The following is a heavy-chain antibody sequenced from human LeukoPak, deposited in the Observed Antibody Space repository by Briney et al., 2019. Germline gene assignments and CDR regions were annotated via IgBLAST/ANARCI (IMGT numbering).Heavy chain of an antibody. J-gene: IGHJ6*03. CDR2: ISAYNGNT. CDR1: GYIFTSYG. CDR3: AREGVPAAIYDYYMDV. V-gene: IGHV1-18*01. Sequence: ASVKVSCKASGYIFTSYGISWVRQAPGQGLEWMGWISAYNGNTNYAQKLQGRVTMTTDTSTSTAYMELRSLRSDDTAVYYCAREGVPAAIYDYYMDVWGKGTTVTVSS. D-gene: IGHD2-2*01.